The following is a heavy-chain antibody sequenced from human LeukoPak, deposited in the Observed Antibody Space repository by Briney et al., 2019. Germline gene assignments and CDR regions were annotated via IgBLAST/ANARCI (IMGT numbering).Heavy chain of an antibody. Sequence: GGSLRLSCAASGFTFSSYSMNWVRQAPGKGLEWVSSITSSSSYIYYADSVKGRFTISRDNAKNSLYLQMNSLRAEDTAVYYCARSGSSSDDYWGQGTLVTVSS. J-gene: IGHJ4*02. CDR1: GFTFSSYS. CDR2: ITSSSSYI. V-gene: IGHV3-21*01. D-gene: IGHD6-6*01. CDR3: ARSGSSSDDY.